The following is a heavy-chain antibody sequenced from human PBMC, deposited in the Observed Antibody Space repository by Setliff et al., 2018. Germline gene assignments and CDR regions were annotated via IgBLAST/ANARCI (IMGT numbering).Heavy chain of an antibody. CDR2: IDWDDDK. D-gene: IGHD3-10*01. V-gene: IGHV2-70*11. CDR1: GFSLSTSGMC. CDR3: ARMRSRNYGSGSYWLDY. Sequence: SGPTLVNPTQTLTLTCTFSGFSLSTSGMCVSWIRQPPGKALEWLARIDWDDDKCYSTSLKTRLTISKDTSKNQVVLTMTNMDPVDTATYYCARMRSRNYGSGSYWLDYWGQGTLVTVSS. J-gene: IGHJ4*02.